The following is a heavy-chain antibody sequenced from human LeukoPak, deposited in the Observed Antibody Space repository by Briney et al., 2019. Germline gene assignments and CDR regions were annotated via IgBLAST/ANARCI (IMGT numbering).Heavy chain of an antibody. V-gene: IGHV4-4*07. CDR1: GDSMTNYH. Sequence: SETLSLTCAVSGDSMTNYHWSWIRQPAGQGLEWIGHIYVSGRTNYNPSFKSRVSMSIDTSKKQLSLNLTSVSAADTAVYFCARDRWELTPAKGWFDSWGQGTLVTV. D-gene: IGHD1-26*01. CDR2: IYVSGRT. CDR3: ARDRWELTPAKGWFDS. J-gene: IGHJ5*01.